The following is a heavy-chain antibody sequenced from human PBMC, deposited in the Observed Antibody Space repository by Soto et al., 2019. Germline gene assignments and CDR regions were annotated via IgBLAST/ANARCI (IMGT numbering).Heavy chain of an antibody. CDR3: ARIVDTAMVPFDY. V-gene: IGHV3-21*01. CDR2: ISSSSSYI. CDR1: GFTFSSYS. D-gene: IGHD5-18*01. J-gene: IGHJ4*02. Sequence: SLRLSCAASGFTFSSYSMNWVRQAPGKGLEWVSSISSSSSYIYYADSVKGRFTISRDNAKNSLYLQMNSLRAEDTAVYYCARIVDTAMVPFDYWGQGTLVTVSS.